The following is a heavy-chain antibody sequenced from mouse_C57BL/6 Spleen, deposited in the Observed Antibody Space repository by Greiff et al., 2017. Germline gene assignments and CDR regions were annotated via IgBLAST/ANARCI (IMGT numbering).Heavy chain of an antibody. CDR3: ARRIYGKGFDY. J-gene: IGHJ2*01. CDR2: INPNNGGT. V-gene: IGHV1-26*01. Sequence: EVQLQQSGPEQVKPGASVKISCKASGYTFTDYYMNWVKQSHGKSLEWIGDINPNNGGTSYNQKFKGKATLTVDKSSSTAYMELRSLTSEDSAVYYCARRIYGKGFDYWGQGTTLTVSS. D-gene: IGHD2-1*01. CDR1: GYTFTDYY.